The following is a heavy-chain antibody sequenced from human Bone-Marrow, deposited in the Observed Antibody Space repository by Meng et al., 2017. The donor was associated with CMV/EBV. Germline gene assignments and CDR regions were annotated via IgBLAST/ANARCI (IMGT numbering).Heavy chain of an antibody. D-gene: IGHD2-2*01. CDR3: ARDGAPSYCSSTSCYGLVGDYYYGMDV. CDR1: GYTFTGYY. Sequence: ASVKVSCKASGYTFTGYYMHWVRQAPGQGLEWMGWINPNSGGTNYAQKFQGRVTMTRDTSISTAYMELSRLRSEDTAVYYCARDGAPSYCSSTSCYGLVGDYYYGMDVWGQGTTVTVSS. V-gene: IGHV1-2*02. CDR2: INPNSGGT. J-gene: IGHJ6*02.